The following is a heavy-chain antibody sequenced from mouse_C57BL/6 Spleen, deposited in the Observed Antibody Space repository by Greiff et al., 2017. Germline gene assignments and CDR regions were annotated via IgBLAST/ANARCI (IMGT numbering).Heavy chain of an antibody. D-gene: IGHD2-4*01. CDR2: IYPGSGST. CDR1: GYTFTSYW. CDR3: ARRRDYDDGFDD. Sequence: QVQLQQPGAELVKPGASVKMSCKASGYTFTSYWITWVKQRPGQGLEWIGDIYPGSGSTNYNEKFKSKATLTVDTSSSTAYMQLSSLTSEDSAVYYCARRRDYDDGFDDWGQGTTLTVSS. V-gene: IGHV1-55*01. J-gene: IGHJ2*01.